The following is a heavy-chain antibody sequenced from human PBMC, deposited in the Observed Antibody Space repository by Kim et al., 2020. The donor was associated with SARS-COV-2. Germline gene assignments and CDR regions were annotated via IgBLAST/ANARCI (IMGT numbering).Heavy chain of an antibody. D-gene: IGHD3-22*01. Sequence: SETLSLTCTVSGGSVSSGSYYWSWIRQPPGKGLEWIGYIYYSGSTNYNPSLKSRVTISVDTSKNQFSLKLSSVTAADTAVYYCARWGGGITMIVVPYWYFDLWGRGTLVTVSS. J-gene: IGHJ2*01. CDR3: ARWGGGITMIVVPYWYFDL. CDR1: GGSVSSGSYY. CDR2: IYYSGST. V-gene: IGHV4-61*01.